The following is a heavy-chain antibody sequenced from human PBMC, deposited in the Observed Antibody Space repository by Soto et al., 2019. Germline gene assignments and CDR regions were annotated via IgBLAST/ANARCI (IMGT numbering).Heavy chain of an antibody. CDR3: ARGFYGSGGPDL. CDR2: IYNTVTS. D-gene: IGHD3-10*01. J-gene: IGHJ5*02. CDR1: HGSFNSGGFY. Sequence: QVQLQESGPRLVRPSQTLSLTCTISHGSFNSGGFYWGWIRQSPGRGLEWIGHIYNTVTSRYSLPLRSRVTMSIDTSANHFSKSLSSVTAADTAIYYCARGFYGSGGPDLWGPGALVTVSS. V-gene: IGHV4-31*03.